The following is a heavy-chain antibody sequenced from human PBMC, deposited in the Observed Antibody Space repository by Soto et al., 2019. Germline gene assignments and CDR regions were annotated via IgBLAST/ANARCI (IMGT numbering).Heavy chain of an antibody. V-gene: IGHV3-7*01. CDR1: GFTFSSYW. J-gene: IGHJ3*01. CDR2: IMQDGSEK. Sequence: PGESLKISCAASGFTFSSYWMSWVRQAPGKGLEWVANIMQDGSEKQYVDSVEGRFTISRDNAKNSLYLQMNSLRAEDTAVYYCARDQLYYNDISGRPLNAFDVWGQGTMVTVSS. CDR3: ARDQLYYNDISGRPLNAFDV. D-gene: IGHD3-22*01.